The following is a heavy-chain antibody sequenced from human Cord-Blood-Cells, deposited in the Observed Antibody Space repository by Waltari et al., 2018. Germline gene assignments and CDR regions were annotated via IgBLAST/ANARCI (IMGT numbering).Heavy chain of an antibody. CDR3: ARGPRSKVGATDY. V-gene: IGHV1-2*02. Sequence: QVQLVQSGAEVKKPGASVKVSCKASGYTFTGYYMHWVRQAPGQGLEWMGWINPNSGGTHYAQKFQGRVTMTRDTSIHTAYMELSRLRSDDTAVYYCARGPRSKVGATDYWGQGTLVTVSS. CDR2: INPNSGGT. CDR1: GYTFTGYY. J-gene: IGHJ4*02. D-gene: IGHD1-26*01.